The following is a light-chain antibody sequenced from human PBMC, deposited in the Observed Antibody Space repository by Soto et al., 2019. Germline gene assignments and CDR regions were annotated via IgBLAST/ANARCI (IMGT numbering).Light chain of an antibody. Sequence: EIVVTQSPGTLSLSPGERATLSCRASESVPKNYLAWYQQEPGQAPRLLIRDASVRATGTADRFSGSGSGTDFTLTISRLEPEDFAVYYCHQYANYPQTFGQGTKVEIK. CDR1: ESVPKNY. CDR2: DAS. V-gene: IGKV3-20*01. J-gene: IGKJ1*01. CDR3: HQYANYPQT.